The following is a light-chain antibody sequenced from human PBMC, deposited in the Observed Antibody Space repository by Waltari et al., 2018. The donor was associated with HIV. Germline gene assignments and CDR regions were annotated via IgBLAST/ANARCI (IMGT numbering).Light chain of an antibody. CDR2: WAS. CDR3: QQYYTTPLFT. CDR1: QRVLKSANDKNY. J-gene: IGKJ3*01. V-gene: IGKV4-1*01. Sequence: DIVMNKSPDSLAVSLGEGATINCKTSQRVLKSANDKNYLAWYQQKPGQPPKLLIYWASYRESGVPDRFSGSGSGTDFTLTISSLQAEDVAVYYCQQYYTTPLFTFGPGTRVDIK.